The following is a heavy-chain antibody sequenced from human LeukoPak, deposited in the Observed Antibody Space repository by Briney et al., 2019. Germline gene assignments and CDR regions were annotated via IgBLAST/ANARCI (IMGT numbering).Heavy chain of an antibody. Sequence: GGSLRLSCAASGFTVSSHYMRWVRQAPGKGREWVSVIYSGGSTYYADSVKGRFTISRDNSKNTLYLQMNSLRAEDTAVYYCAREKRESYSSGWYGFDYWGQGTLVTVSS. CDR3: AREKRESYSSGWYGFDY. CDR2: IYSGGST. J-gene: IGHJ4*02. V-gene: IGHV3-53*01. CDR1: GFTVSSHY. D-gene: IGHD6-19*01.